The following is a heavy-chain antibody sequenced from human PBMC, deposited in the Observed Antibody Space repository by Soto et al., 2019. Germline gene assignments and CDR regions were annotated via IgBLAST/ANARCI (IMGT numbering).Heavy chain of an antibody. J-gene: IGHJ6*02. CDR3: AREGLVLVPTTVNSDYYYYAMDV. CDR2: IIPRSATS. D-gene: IGHD2-2*01. CDR1: GDTFSTYT. Sequence: QVQLVQSGAEVKKPGSSVKVSCKASGDTFSTYTITWMRQAPGQGLEWMGGIIPRSATSNYAQKFQGRVTVTEDESTKPAYRELSSLRSEDTAVYYCAREGLVLVPTTVNSDYYYYAMDVWGQGTTVTVSS. V-gene: IGHV1-69*12.